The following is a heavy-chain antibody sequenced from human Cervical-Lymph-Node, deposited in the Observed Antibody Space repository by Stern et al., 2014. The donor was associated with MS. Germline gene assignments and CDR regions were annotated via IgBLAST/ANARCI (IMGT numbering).Heavy chain of an antibody. D-gene: IGHD3-10*01. J-gene: IGHJ4*02. CDR1: GGSISSSSYY. CDR3: ARHYRTLGERSTD. V-gene: IGHV4-39*01. CDR2: IYSSGST. Sequence: QVQLQESGPGLVKPSETLSLTCTVSGGSISSSSYYWHWIRQSPGKGLEWIGAIYSSGSTNYNTSLKSRITISVDPSKTHFSLRLSSVTAADTAVYYCARHYRTLGERSTDWGQGTLVTVSS.